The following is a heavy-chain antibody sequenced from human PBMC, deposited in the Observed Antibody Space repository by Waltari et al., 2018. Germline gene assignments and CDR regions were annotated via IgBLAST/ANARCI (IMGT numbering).Heavy chain of an antibody. CDR2: INHSGST. V-gene: IGHV4-34*01. CDR1: GGSFSGYY. Sequence: QVQLQQWGAGLLKPSETLSLTCAVYGGSFSGYYWSWIRQHPGKGLEWSGEINHSGSTNYNPALKSRVPISVDTSKNQFSLKLSSVTAADTAVYYCARRLRFLMQFDPWGQGTLVTVSS. D-gene: IGHD3-3*01. J-gene: IGHJ5*02. CDR3: ARRLRFLMQFDP.